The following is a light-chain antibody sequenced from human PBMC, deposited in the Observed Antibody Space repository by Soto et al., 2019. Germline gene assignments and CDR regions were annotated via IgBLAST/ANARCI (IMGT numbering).Light chain of an antibody. CDR1: SSDIGGYNH. CDR2: EVS. V-gene: IGLV2-23*02. Sequence: QSVLTQPASVSGSPGQSITISCTGTSSDIGGYNHVSWYQQHPGKAPKLIIYEVSARPSGVSNQFSGSKSGNTASLTISGPQAGDGADYSCSSFSRISTRYVVGTGTKVTAL. J-gene: IGLJ1*01. CDR3: SSFSRISTRYV.